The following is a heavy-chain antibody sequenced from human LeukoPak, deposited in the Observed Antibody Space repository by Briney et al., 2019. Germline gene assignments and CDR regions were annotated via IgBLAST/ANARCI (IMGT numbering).Heavy chain of an antibody. CDR3: AKVGVVVVAAKGLDY. CDR1: GFTFSSYA. J-gene: IGHJ4*02. D-gene: IGHD2-15*01. V-gene: IGHV3-23*01. CDR2: ISGSGGST. Sequence: GGSLRLSCAASGFTFSSYAMSWVRQAPGKGLEWVSAISGSGGSTYYADCVKGRFTISRDNSKNTLYLKMNSLRAEDTAVYSCAKVGVVVVAAKGLDYWGQGTLVTVSS.